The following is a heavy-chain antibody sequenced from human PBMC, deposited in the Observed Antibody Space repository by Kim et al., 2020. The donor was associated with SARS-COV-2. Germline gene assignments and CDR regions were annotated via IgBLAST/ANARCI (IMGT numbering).Heavy chain of an antibody. Sequence: GGSLRLSCAASGFTFSSYAMSWVRQAPGKGLEWVSAISGSGGSTYYADSVKGRFTISRDNSKNTLYLQMNSLRAEDTAVYYCAKGGGVIGSSWELDYWGQGTLVTVSS. V-gene: IGHV3-23*01. CDR3: AKGGGVIGSSWELDY. J-gene: IGHJ4*02. CDR2: ISGSGGST. CDR1: GFTFSSYA. D-gene: IGHD6-13*01.